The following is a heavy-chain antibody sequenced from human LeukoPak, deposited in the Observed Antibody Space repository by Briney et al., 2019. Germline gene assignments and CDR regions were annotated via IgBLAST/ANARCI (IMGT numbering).Heavy chain of an antibody. CDR3: ARGPPNWGYDY. V-gene: IGHV1-8*01. CDR2: MSPDSGDT. CDR1: GYTFTTHD. D-gene: IGHD7-27*01. J-gene: IGHJ4*02. Sequence: ASVKVSCKASGYTFTTHDFNWVRQAPGQRPEWMGWMSPDSGDTGYAQKFQDRVTMTRNTSISTAYMELSSLRSDDTAVYYCARGPPNWGYDYWGPGTLVTVSS.